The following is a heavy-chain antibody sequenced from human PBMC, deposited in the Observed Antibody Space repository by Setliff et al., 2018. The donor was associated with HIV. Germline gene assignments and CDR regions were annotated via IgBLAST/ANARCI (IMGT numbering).Heavy chain of an antibody. J-gene: IGHJ3*01. CDR1: GRSFSGYY. V-gene: IGHV4-34*01. D-gene: IGHD7-27*01. CDR2: INHSGGT. Sequence: SETLSLTCAVSGRSFSGYYWNWIRQSPGKGLEWIGEINHSGGTNYNPSLKSRVTMSIDTSKNQFSLNVSSVTAADTAVYYCARGWGHDGFDFWGQGTMVT. CDR3: ARGWGHDGFDF.